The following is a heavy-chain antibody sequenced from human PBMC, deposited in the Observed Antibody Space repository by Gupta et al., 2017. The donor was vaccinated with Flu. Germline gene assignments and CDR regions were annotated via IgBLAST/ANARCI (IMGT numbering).Heavy chain of an antibody. CDR1: CCS. CDR3: VKGGPLARIPDC. Sequence: CCSMAWVRQAPGTGLQWVSSIDSDGTTYYTDSVKGRFTISRDNSKNMLYLQMDSLAAEDTALYYCVKGGPLARIPDCWGQGALVTASS. D-gene: IGHD2-21*01. CDR2: IDSDGTT. J-gene: IGHJ4*02. V-gene: IGHV3-23*01.